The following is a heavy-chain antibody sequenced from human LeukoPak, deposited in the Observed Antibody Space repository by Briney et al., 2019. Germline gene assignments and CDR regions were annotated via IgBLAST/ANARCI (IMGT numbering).Heavy chain of an antibody. Sequence: PSETLSLTCTVSGASISNYHWSWIRQPPGKGLECIGYVSYSGRTNHNPSLKSRVTISADTSKNQFSLKLTSVTAADTAVYYCARHERGAENLDYWGQGNLVTVSS. CDR2: VSYSGRT. V-gene: IGHV4-59*08. CDR3: ARHERGAENLDY. CDR1: GASISNYH. D-gene: IGHD1-1*01. J-gene: IGHJ4*02.